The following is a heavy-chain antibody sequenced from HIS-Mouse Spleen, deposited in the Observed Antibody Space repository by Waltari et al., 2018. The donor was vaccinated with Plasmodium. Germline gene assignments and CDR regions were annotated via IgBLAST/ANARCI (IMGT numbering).Heavy chain of an antibody. V-gene: IGHV1-8*01. CDR3: ARGFYSSSWYGSDY. CDR1: GNTFTSYD. J-gene: IGHJ4*02. D-gene: IGHD6-13*01. CDR2: MNPNSGNT. Sequence: QVQLVQSGAEVKKPGASVKVSCKASGNTFTSYDINWVRPATGQGLEWMGWMNPNSGNTGYAQKFQGRVTMTRNTSISTAYMELSSLRSEDTAVYYCARGFYSSSWYGSDYWGQGTLVTVSS.